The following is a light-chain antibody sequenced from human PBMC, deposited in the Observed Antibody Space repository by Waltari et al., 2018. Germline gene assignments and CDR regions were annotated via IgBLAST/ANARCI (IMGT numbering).Light chain of an antibody. CDR3: QQGHGLPLT. J-gene: IGKJ4*01. V-gene: IGKV1-12*01. CDR2: AVS. CDR1: RDISSW. Sequence: DIQLTQSPSSVSASLGDRVNNTCRASRDISSWLAWYQQKPGTAPKLLIYAVSSLQSGVPSRFSGSGSGTYFTLTISSLQPEDFAIYYCQQGHGLPLTFGGGTKVEIK.